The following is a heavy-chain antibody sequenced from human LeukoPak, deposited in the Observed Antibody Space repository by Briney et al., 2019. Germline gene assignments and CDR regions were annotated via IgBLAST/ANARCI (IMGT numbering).Heavy chain of an antibody. V-gene: IGHV4-59*11. CDR1: GGSISSHY. Sequence: SETLSLTCTVSGGSISSHYWSWIRQPPGKGLEWIGYIYYSGSTNYNPSLKSRVTISVDTSKNQFSLKLSSVTAADTAVYYCARAEYAPLYYFDYWGQGTLVTVSS. J-gene: IGHJ4*02. CDR3: ARAEYAPLYYFDY. CDR2: IYYSGST. D-gene: IGHD2-8*01.